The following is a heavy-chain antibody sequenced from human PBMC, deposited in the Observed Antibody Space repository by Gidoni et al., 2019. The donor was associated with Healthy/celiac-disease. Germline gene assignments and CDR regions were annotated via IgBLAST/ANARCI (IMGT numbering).Heavy chain of an antibody. J-gene: IGHJ5*02. Sequence: VELAQTGDEVKKPGVAVKVCCMASGSTLTGDYVHWERQAPGGGLEWMGWINPNSGGTSCAQKFQGGVTVTTDTCISTAYMDLGRLTSDGAAVFYCSGDFFSIICYRNCFDPWGQGTLVTVSS. V-gene: IGHV1-2*02. CDR2: INPNSGGT. CDR3: SGDFFSIICYRNCFDP. CDR1: GSTLTGDY. D-gene: IGHD3-16*01.